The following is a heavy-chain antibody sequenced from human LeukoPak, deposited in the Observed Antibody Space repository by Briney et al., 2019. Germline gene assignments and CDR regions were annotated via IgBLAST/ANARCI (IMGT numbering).Heavy chain of an antibody. CDR2: ISPYNGNT. V-gene: IGHV1-18*01. J-gene: IGHJ6*02. Sequence: VASVKVSCKASGYDFTSVGITWVRRAPGQGLEWMGWISPYNGNTRYAQKFQGRVAMTTDTSTTTAYMELRGLRFNDTAVYYCARPLTLIQNHQYYYYGMDIWGQGTTVTVSS. CDR3: ARPLTLIQNHQYYYYGMDI. CDR1: GYDFTSVG. D-gene: IGHD1-1*01.